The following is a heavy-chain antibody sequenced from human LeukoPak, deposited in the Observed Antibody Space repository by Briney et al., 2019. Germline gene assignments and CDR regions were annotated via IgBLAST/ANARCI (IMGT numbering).Heavy chain of an antibody. CDR3: AREGIAAAGEH. Sequence: SETLSLTCTVSGGSISSSSYYWGWIRQPPGKGLEWIGSIYYSGSTYYNPSLKSRVTISVDTSKNQFSLKLSSVTAADTAVYYCAREGIAAAGEHWGQGTLVTVSS. J-gene: IGHJ1*01. V-gene: IGHV4-39*02. CDR1: GGSISSSSYY. D-gene: IGHD6-13*01. CDR2: IYYSGST.